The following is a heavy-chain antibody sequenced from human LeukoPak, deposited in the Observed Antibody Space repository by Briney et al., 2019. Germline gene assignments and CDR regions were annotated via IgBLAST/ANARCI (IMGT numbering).Heavy chain of an antibody. J-gene: IGHJ4*02. CDR1: GGSFSGYY. CDR2: INHSGSA. V-gene: IGHV4-34*01. Sequence: PSETLSLTCAVSGGSFSGYYWTWIRQPSGKGLEWIGEINHSGSANYNPSLKSRVTISLDTSKNQFSLKLSSVTAADTAVYYCARGQGTVTTHWGQGTLVTVSS. D-gene: IGHD4-17*01. CDR3: ARGQGTVTTH.